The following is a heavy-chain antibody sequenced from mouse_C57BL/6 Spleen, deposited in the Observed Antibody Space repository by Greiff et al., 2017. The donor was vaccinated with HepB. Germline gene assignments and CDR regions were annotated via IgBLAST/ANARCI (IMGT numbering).Heavy chain of an antibody. CDR2: INPSTGGT. Sequence: EVMLVESGPELVKPGASVKISCKASGYSFTGYYMNWVKQSPEKSLEWIGEINPSTGGTTYNQKFKAKATLTVDKSSSTAYMQLKSLTSEDSAVYYCARGHYYGSSYADFDYWGQGTTLTVSS. CDR3: ARGHYYGSSYADFDY. CDR1: GYSFTGYY. J-gene: IGHJ2*01. V-gene: IGHV1-42*01. D-gene: IGHD1-1*01.